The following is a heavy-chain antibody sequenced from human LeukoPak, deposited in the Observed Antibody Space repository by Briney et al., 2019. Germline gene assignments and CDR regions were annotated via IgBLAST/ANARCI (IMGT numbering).Heavy chain of an antibody. CDR1: GFTFSSSE. Sequence: GGSLRLSCVASGFTFSSSEMNWVRQAPGKGLEWISYITSSSRTIWYADSVKGRFTISRDNAKNSLYLQMNSLRAEDMALYYCAKGSLAAAGSHFDYWGQGTLVTVSS. V-gene: IGHV3-48*03. CDR2: ITSSSRTI. CDR3: AKGSLAAAGSHFDY. J-gene: IGHJ4*02. D-gene: IGHD6-13*01.